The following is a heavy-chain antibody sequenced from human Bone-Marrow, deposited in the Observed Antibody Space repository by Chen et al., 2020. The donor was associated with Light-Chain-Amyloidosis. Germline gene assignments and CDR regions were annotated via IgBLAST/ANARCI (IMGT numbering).Heavy chain of an antibody. D-gene: IGHD1-26*01. CDR3: AKVWYASGTYFEN. J-gene: IGHJ4*02. CDR1: GSPSDNYA. V-gene: IGHV3-23*01. CDR2: ISSGGGST. Sequence: LQSGGGSIPPGGTLRLYCAAPGSPSDNYALSWVRQAPGKGLEWVSAISSGGGSTYYADSVNGRFTISRDNSRNTLYLQMTSLRVEDTAVYYCAKVWYASGTYFENWGQGTLVTVSS.